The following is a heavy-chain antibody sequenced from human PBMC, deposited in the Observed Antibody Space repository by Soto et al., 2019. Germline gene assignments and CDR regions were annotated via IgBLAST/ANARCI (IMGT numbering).Heavy chain of an antibody. CDR2: MNPNSGNT. V-gene: IGHV1-8*01. CDR1: GYTFTSYD. J-gene: IGHJ6*02. D-gene: IGHD6-13*01. CDR3: ARGNAAAGTSYYYYGMDV. Sequence: ASVKVSCEASGYTFTSYDINWVRQATGQGLEWMGWMNPNSGNTGYAQKFQGRVTMTRNTSISTAYMELSSLRSEDTAVYYCARGNAAAGTSYYYYGMDVWGQGTTVTVSS.